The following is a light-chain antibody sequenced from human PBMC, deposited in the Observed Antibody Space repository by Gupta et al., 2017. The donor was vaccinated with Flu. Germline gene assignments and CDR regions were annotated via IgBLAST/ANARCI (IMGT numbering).Light chain of an antibody. CDR3: QQENNCHPSLT. J-gene: IGKJ4*02. V-gene: IGKV3-15*01. CDR1: QSVSSN. Sequence: EIVMTQSPATLSVSPGERATLSCRASQSVSSNLDWYQQKPGQAPTLLIYGASTRAKGIRARCSGSGGGTEINLTISSSQSEDFEVYYCQQENNCHPSLTFGGGTXVEIK. CDR2: GAS.